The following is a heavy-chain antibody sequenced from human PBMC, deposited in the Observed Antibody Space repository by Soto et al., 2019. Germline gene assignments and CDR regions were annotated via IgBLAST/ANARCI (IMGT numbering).Heavy chain of an antibody. CDR3: AKVRYSSPMGYYYGMDV. Sequence: QVPLVQSGAEVRKPGASVRVSCKASTETFNNYGIAWVRQAPGLGLEWVGGIIPIFGTANYAQKFQGRVTITADESTSTSYMEVNNLRSEDTAVYYCAKVRYSSPMGYYYGMDVWGQGTTVTVSS. D-gene: IGHD6-19*01. CDR2: IIPIFGTA. V-gene: IGHV1-69*13. J-gene: IGHJ6*02. CDR1: TETFNNYG.